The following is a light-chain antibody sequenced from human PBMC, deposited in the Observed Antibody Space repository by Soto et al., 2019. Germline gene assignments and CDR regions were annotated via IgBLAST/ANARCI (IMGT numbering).Light chain of an antibody. J-gene: IGKJ1*01. Sequence: IQMTQSPSTLSASIGDRVTITCRASQSISSWLAWYQQKPGKAPKLVIYKTSSLEGGVPSRFSGSGSGTEFTLTISNLQPDDFATYYCQQYNSMWTFGQGTKVEIK. CDR3: QQYNSMWT. V-gene: IGKV1-5*03. CDR2: KTS. CDR1: QSISSW.